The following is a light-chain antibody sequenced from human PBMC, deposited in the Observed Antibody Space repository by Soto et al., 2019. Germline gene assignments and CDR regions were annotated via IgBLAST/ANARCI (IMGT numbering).Light chain of an antibody. CDR3: HQRQYWPPIT. Sequence: VVLTQSTATLSFSPGERATLSCRTSLSVSVYLDWYQQKPGQPPRLLISDASNRATGIPARFSGSGSGTDFTLTISSLEPEDFAVYYCHQRQYWPPITFGQGTRLEI. J-gene: IGKJ5*01. CDR1: LSVSVY. V-gene: IGKV3-11*01. CDR2: DAS.